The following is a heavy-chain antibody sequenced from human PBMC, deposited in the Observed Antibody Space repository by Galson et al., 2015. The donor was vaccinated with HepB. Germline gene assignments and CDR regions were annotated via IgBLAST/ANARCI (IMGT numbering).Heavy chain of an antibody. V-gene: IGHV5-51*03. CDR2: IQPGDSDT. CDR3: ARRGSRSYYYYGMDV. J-gene: IGHJ6*02. D-gene: IGHD3-16*01. Sequence: QSGAEVKKSGESLKISCKGSGYSFTSYWIVWVRQGPGKVLEWMGIIQPGDSDTRYSPSFQGQVTISADKSIGTAYLQWSSLKASDSAMYYCARRGSRSYYYYGMDVWGQGTTVTVSS. CDR1: GYSFTSYW.